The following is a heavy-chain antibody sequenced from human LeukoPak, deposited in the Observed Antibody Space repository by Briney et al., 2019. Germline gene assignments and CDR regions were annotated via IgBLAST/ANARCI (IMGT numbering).Heavy chain of an antibody. Sequence: KSSKTLSLTCTVSDDSISDYYRGWIRQPPGKGLEWIGYFHNSGTSTYNPSLKSRVTISADTSKNQFSLKLNSLTTADTAVYYCTRGAGWLIDYWGRGILVTVSS. D-gene: IGHD3-16*01. CDR3: TRGAGWLIDY. V-gene: IGHV4-59*01. J-gene: IGHJ4*02. CDR2: FHNSGTS. CDR1: DDSISDYY.